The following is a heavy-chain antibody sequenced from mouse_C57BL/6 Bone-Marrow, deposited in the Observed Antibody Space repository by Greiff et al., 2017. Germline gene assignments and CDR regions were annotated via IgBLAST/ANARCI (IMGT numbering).Heavy chain of an antibody. V-gene: IGHV1-26*01. Sequence: EVQLQQSGPELVKPGASVKISCKASGYTFTDYYMNWVKQSHGKSLEWIGDINPNNGGTSYNQKFKGKATLTVDQSSSTAYMELRSLTSEDSAVYYCARVYYYGSSFLDYWGQGTTLTVSS. CDR3: ARVYYYGSSFLDY. J-gene: IGHJ2*01. D-gene: IGHD1-1*01. CDR1: GYTFTDYY. CDR2: INPNNGGT.